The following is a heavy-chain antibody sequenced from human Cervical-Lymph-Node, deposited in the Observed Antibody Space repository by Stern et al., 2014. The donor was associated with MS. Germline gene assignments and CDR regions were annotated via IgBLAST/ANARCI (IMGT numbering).Heavy chain of an antibody. V-gene: IGHV1-3*04. CDR1: GYTFTSYA. J-gene: IGHJ5*02. Sequence: QVQLVQSGAEVKKPGASVKVSCKASGYTFTSYAIHWVRQAPGPRLEWMGRINTANGDTYYSEKFQGRVTFTRDTSANTAYMELFSLTSEDTTVYYCGRGQQSFDPWGQGTLVTVSA. CDR3: GRGQQSFDP. CDR2: INTANGDT. D-gene: IGHD6-13*01.